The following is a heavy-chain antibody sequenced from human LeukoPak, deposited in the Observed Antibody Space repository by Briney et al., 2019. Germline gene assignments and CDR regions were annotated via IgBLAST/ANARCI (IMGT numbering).Heavy chain of an antibody. CDR3: ARDGSGTYYYDSSGYYLAY. V-gene: IGHV3-53*01. J-gene: IGHJ4*02. Sequence: PGGSLRLSCAASGFTVSSNYMSWVRQAPGKGLEWVSVIYSGGSTYYADSVKGRFTISRDNSKNTLYLQMNSLRAEDTAVYYCARDGSGTYYYDSSGYYLAYWGQGTLVTVSS. CDR1: GFTVSSNY. D-gene: IGHD3-22*01. CDR2: IYSGGST.